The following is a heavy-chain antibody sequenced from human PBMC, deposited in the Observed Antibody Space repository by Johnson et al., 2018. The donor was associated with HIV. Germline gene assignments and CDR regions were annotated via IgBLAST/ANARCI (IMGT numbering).Heavy chain of an antibody. Sequence: EVQLVESGGGLVKPGGSLRLSCAASGFTFSDYYMSWIRQAPGKGLEWVSAIGTAGDTYYPGSVKGRFTISRENAKNSLYLQMNSLRAGDTAVYYWARGMVDEVAFGIWGQGTMVTVSS. J-gene: IGHJ3*02. V-gene: IGHV3-13*01. D-gene: IGHD2-8*01. CDR3: ARGMVDEVAFGI. CDR2: IGTAGDT. CDR1: GFTFSDYY.